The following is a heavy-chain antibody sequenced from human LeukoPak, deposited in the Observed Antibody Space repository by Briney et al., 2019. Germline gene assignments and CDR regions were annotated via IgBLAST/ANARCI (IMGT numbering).Heavy chain of an antibody. J-gene: IGHJ4*02. Sequence: PGGSLRLSCAASGFTLSGYGMHWVRQAPGKGLEWVAFIWSDGSSEDYTDSVKGRFFISRDNSKSTLYLQMSSLRAEDMAVYYCAKDPSSGWFGGVDYWGQGTLVTVSS. D-gene: IGHD6-19*01. CDR1: GFTLSGYG. CDR2: IWSDGSSE. CDR3: AKDPSSGWFGGVDY. V-gene: IGHV3-30*02.